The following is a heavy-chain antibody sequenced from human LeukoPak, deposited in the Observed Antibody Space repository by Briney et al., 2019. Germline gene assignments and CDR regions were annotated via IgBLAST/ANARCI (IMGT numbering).Heavy chain of an antibody. J-gene: IGHJ4*02. CDR2: ISGSGGST. D-gene: IGHD3-22*01. V-gene: IGHV3-23*01. Sequence: GGSLRLSCAASGFTFSSYGMSWDRQAPGKGLEWVSAISGSGGSTYYADSVKGRFTISRDNSKNTLYLQMNSLRAEDTAVYYCAKGDSSGYYDYWGQGTLVTVSS. CDR3: AKGDSSGYYDY. CDR1: GFTFSSYG.